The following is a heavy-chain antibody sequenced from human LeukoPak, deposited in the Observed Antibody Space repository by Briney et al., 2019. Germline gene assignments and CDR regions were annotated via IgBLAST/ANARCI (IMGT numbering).Heavy chain of an antibody. D-gene: IGHD1-26*01. J-gene: IGHJ4*02. Sequence: PSETLSLTCAVYGGSFSGYYWIWIRQPPGKGLEWIGEINHSGSTNYNPSLKSRVTISVDTSKNQFSLKLSSVTAADTAVYYCHSGSYYLDYWGQGTLVTVSS. CDR2: INHSGST. CDR1: GGSFSGYY. CDR3: HSGSYYLDY. V-gene: IGHV4-34*01.